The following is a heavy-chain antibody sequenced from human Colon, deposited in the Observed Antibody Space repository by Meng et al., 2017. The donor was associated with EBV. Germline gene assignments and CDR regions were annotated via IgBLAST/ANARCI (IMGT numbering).Heavy chain of an antibody. V-gene: IGHV4-34*01. J-gene: IGHJ4*02. D-gene: IGHD6-13*01. CDR3: ARGRIIEAAGTVWFAALSV. Sequence: QVQLQQWGAGLLKPSEXLSRTCAXYGGSFSGIYWSWIRQPPGKGLEGIGEINHSGSSIYNPSLKSRVTISIDTSKNQVSLKLRSVTAADTAVYYCARGRIIEAAGTVWFAALSVWGQGTLVTVSS. CDR1: GGSFSGIY. CDR2: INHSGSS.